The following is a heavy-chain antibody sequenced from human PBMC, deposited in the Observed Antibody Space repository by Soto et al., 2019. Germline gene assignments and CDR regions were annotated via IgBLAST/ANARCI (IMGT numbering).Heavy chain of an antibody. J-gene: IGHJ6*03. V-gene: IGHV3-11*01. CDR1: GFTFSDYY. D-gene: IGHD3-3*01. CDR3: SRADTIFGVADYYYYYLDV. CDR2: ISSSGSTI. Sequence: QVQLVESGGGLVKPGGSLRLSCAASGFTFSDYYMSWIRQAPGKGLEWVSYISSSGSTIYYADSVKGRFTISRDNAKTSLDLEMNSLRAEDTAAYYCSRADTIFGVADYYYYYLDVWGKGTTVTFSS.